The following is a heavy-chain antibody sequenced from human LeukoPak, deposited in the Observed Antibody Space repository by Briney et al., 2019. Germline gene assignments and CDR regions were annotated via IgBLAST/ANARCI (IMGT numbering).Heavy chain of an antibody. V-gene: IGHV3-30*18. D-gene: IGHD3-3*01. J-gene: IGHJ4*02. CDR1: GFTFSSYG. CDR3: AKDGTFGAATYYFDY. Sequence: GGSLRLSCAASGFTFSSYGMHWVRQAPGKGLEWVAVVANDGNDKRYADSVKGRFTISRDNSKNTLYLQMNSLRGEDTAVYYCAKDGTFGAATYYFDYWGQGTLVTVSP. CDR2: VANDGNDK.